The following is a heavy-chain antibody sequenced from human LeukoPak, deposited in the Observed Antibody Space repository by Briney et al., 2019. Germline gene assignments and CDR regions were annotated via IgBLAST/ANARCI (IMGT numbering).Heavy chain of an antibody. J-gene: IGHJ4*02. D-gene: IGHD5-18*01. CDR1: GFSFSDAW. Sequence: PVGSLRLSCAASGFSFSDAWMTWVRQAPGKGLEWVAFIQYDGSKKYYADSVKGRFSVSRDNSKNTVFLQMNSLRTEDAAVYYCSKRHAYSSPHFDYWGQGTLVTVSS. CDR3: SKRHAYSSPHFDY. V-gene: IGHV3-30*02. CDR2: IQYDGSKK.